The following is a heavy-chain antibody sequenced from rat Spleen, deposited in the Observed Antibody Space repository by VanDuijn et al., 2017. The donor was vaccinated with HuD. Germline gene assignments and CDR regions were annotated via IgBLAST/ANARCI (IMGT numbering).Heavy chain of an antibody. CDR1: GFTFSNYY. Sequence: EVQLVESGGGLVQPGRSMKLSCAASGFTFSNYYMAWVRQAPTKGLEWVATINSAGNIVYYRDSVKGRFTLSRDNGKSTLYLQMDSLRSEDTATYYCARRNWEREVDYFDFWGPGTMVTVSS. D-gene: IGHD5-1*01. V-gene: IGHV5-25*01. J-gene: IGHJ1*01. CDR3: ARRNWEREVDYFDF. CDR2: INSAGNIV.